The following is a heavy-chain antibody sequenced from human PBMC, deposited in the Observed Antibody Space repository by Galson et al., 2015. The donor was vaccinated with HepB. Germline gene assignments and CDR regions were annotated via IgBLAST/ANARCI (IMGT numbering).Heavy chain of an antibody. V-gene: IGHV3-43*01. J-gene: IGHJ4*02. CDR2: ISWDGGST. CDR3: ALETGRYGAYYYDN. Sequence: SLRLSCAASGFTFDDYTMHWVRQAPGKGLEWVSLISWDGGSTYYADSVKGRFTISRDNSKNSLYLQMNSLRTEDTALYYCALETGRYGAYYYDNWGQGTLVTVSS. D-gene: IGHD3-10*01. CDR1: GFTFDDYT.